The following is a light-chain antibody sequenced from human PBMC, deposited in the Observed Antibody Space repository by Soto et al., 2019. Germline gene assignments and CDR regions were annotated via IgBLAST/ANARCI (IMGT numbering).Light chain of an antibody. J-gene: IGKJ1*01. CDR2: EAS. V-gene: IGKV1-5*03. Sequence: IQLTQSPSTLSGSVGDRVTITCRASQGVSTWLAWYQQRPSQAPKLLVYEASKLQSGVPSRFSGSGSGTEFTLTINSLQPDDFATYYCQQYHIYSGTFGQGAKVDIK. CDR3: QQYHIYSGT. CDR1: QGVSTW.